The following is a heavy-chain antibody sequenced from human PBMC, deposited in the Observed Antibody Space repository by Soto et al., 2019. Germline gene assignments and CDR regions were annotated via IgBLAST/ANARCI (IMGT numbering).Heavy chain of an antibody. J-gene: IGHJ2*01. CDR1: GYTFTGYY. CDR2: INPNSGGT. Sequence: QVQLVQCGAEVKKPGASVKVSCKASGYTFTGYYMHWVRQAPGQGLEWMGWINPNSGGTNYAQKFQAWVTMTRDTSISTAYMELSRLRSDDTAVYYCARDGRDGYNASWYFDLWGRGTLVTVSS. D-gene: IGHD5-12*01. V-gene: IGHV1-2*04. CDR3: ARDGRDGYNASWYFDL.